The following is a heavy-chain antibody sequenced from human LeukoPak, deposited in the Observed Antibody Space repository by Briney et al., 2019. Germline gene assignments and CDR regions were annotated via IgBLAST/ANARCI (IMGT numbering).Heavy chain of an antibody. J-gene: IGHJ3*02. D-gene: IGHD1-26*01. V-gene: IGHV1-2*02. CDR1: GYTFTGYY. Sequence: GASVKVSCKASGYTFTGYYMHWVRQAPGQGLEWMGWINPNSGGTNYAQKFQGRVTMTRDTSISAAYMELSRLRSDDTAVYYCARVRELLSAFDIWGQGTMVTVSS. CDR2: INPNSGGT. CDR3: ARVRELLSAFDI.